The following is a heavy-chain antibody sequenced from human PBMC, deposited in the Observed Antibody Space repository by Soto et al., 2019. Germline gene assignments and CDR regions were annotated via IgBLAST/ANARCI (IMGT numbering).Heavy chain of an antibody. CDR3: ARVPYSSDWYFNY. CDR2: IHYSGST. Sequence: QVQLQESGPGLVKPSQTLSLTCTVSGGSISSGDYYWSWIRQPPGKGLEWIGYIHYSGSTYYNPSLKSRVTLSVDPSKNQFSLTLSSVTAADTAVYYCARVPYSSDWYFNYWGQGTLVTVSS. V-gene: IGHV4-30-4*01. J-gene: IGHJ4*02. CDR1: GGSISSGDYY. D-gene: IGHD6-19*01.